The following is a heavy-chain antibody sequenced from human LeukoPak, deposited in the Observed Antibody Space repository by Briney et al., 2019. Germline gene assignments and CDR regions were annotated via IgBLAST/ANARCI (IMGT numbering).Heavy chain of an antibody. Sequence: SETLSLTCTVSGGSISSYYWSWIRQPAGKGLEWIGRIYTSGSTNYNPSLKRRVTMSVDTSKNQFSLKLSSVTAADTAVYYCARGGSGWYGNYYYGMDVWGQGTTVTVSS. CDR3: ARGGSGWYGNYYYGMDV. V-gene: IGHV4-4*07. J-gene: IGHJ6*02. D-gene: IGHD6-19*01. CDR2: IYTSGST. CDR1: GGSISSYY.